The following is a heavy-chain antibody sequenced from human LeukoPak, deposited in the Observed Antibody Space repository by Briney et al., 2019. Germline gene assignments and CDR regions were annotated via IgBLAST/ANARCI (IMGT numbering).Heavy chain of an antibody. J-gene: IGHJ3*02. D-gene: IGHD2-21*02. CDR1: GGSISSYY. CDR3: ARPGVTGADAFDI. V-gene: IGHV4-59*01. CDR2: IYYSGST. Sequence: SETLSLTCTVSGGSISSYYWSWIRQPPGKGLEWIGYIYYSGSTNHNPSLKSRVTISVDTSKNQFSLKLSSVTAADTAVYYCARPGVTGADAFDIWGQGTMVTVSS.